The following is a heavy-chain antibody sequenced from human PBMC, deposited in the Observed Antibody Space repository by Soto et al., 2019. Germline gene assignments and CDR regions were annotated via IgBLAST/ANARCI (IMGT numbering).Heavy chain of an antibody. CDR3: ARSTNDYGDRH. CDR2: MNPNSSNT. CDR1: GYTFTSYD. J-gene: IGHJ4*02. D-gene: IGHD4-17*01. Sequence: QVQLVQSGAEVKKPGASVKVSCKASGYTFTSYDINWVRQATGQGLEWMGWMNPNSSNTGYAQKCQGRITMTXXTSISTAYMELSSLRSEDTAVYYCARSTNDYGDRHWGQGPLVTVSS. V-gene: IGHV1-8*01.